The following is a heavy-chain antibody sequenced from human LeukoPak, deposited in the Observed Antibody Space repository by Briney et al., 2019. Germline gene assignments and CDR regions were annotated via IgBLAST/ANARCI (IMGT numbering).Heavy chain of an antibody. CDR2: IYPGDSDT. V-gene: IGHV5-51*01. CDR1: GDIFTSYW. J-gene: IGHJ3*02. D-gene: IGHD1-26*01. CDR3: ATLGATRDFDI. Sequence: GESLKISCKGSGDIFTSYWIVWVRQMPGKGLEWMGIIYPGDSDTRYSPSFQGQVTISADKSISTAYLQWSSLKASATAMYYCATLGATRDFDIWGQGTMVTVSS.